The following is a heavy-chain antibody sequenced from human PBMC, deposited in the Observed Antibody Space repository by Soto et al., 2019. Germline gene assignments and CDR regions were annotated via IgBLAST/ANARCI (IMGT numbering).Heavy chain of an antibody. V-gene: IGHV4-31*03. CDR3: VRGQTIFGVVILPVGWFDP. Sequence: QVQLQESGPGLVKPSQTLSLTCTVSGGSISSGGYYWSWIRQHPGKGLEWIGYIYYSGSTYYNPSLKSRVTISVDTSKNQFSLKLSSVTAADTAVYYCVRGQTIFGVVILPVGWFDPWGQGTLVTVSS. CDR2: IYYSGST. J-gene: IGHJ5*02. CDR1: GGSISSGGYY. D-gene: IGHD3-3*01.